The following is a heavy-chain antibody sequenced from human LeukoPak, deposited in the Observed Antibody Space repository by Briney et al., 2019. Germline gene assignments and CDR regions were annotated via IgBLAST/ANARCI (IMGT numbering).Heavy chain of an antibody. CDR3: AKGAVVLTALSSFDY. V-gene: IGHV3-23*01. CDR1: GFTFSNYA. D-gene: IGHD2-15*01. CDR2: IRGSGDTT. J-gene: IGHJ4*02. Sequence: GGSLRLSCAASGFTFSNYAMHWVRQAPGKGLEWVSNIRGSGDTTFYAESVKGRFIISRDNSKDTLFLQMNSLRAEDTAVYYCAKGAVVLTALSSFDYWGQGTLVTVSS.